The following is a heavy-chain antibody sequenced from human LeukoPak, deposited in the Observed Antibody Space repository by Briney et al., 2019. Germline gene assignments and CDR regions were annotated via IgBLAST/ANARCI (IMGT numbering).Heavy chain of an antibody. D-gene: IGHD4-17*01. Sequence: ASVKVSSTASVYTFTPYYMHWVRQAPGQGLEWIGWINPNSGGTNYAQKFQGRVTMTRDTSISTAYMELSRLRSDDTAVYYCARLPRLGYGDYVEYFQHWGQGTLVTVSS. J-gene: IGHJ1*01. V-gene: IGHV1-2*02. CDR2: INPNSGGT. CDR1: VYTFTPYY. CDR3: ARLPRLGYGDYVEYFQH.